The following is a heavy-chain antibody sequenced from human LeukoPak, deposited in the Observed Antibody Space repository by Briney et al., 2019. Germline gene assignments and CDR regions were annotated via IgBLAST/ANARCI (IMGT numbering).Heavy chain of an antibody. CDR1: GYTFTGYH. J-gene: IGHJ5*02. CDR2: INPNSGAT. Sequence: AASVKVSCKASGYTFTGYHIHWMRQAPGQGLEWMGWINPNSGATDYAQKFQGRVTMTRDTSISTAYMELSSLRSEDTAVYYCARAPHYDSSGYFSWFDPWGQGTLVTVSS. D-gene: IGHD3-22*01. V-gene: IGHV1-2*02. CDR3: ARAPHYDSSGYFSWFDP.